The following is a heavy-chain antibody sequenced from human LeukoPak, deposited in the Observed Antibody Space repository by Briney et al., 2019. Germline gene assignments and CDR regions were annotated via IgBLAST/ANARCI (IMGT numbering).Heavy chain of an antibody. CDR3: ARVRSPIVVVPAAMGY. Sequence: PGGSLRLSCAASGFTFSSYAMHWVRQAPGKGLEWVAVISYDGSNKYYADSVKGRFTISRDNSKNTLYLQMNSLRAEDTAVYYCARVRSPIVVVPAAMGYWGQGTLVTVSS. CDR2: ISYDGSNK. D-gene: IGHD2-2*01. V-gene: IGHV3-30*04. CDR1: GFTFSSYA. J-gene: IGHJ4*02.